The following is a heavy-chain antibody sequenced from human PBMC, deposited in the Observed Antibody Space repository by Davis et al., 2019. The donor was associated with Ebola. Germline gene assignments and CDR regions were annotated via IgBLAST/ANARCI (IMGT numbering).Heavy chain of an antibody. V-gene: IGHV4-34*01. Sequence: SETLSLTCAVYGGSFSGYYWSWIRQPPGKGLEWIGSIYYSGSTYYNPSLKSRVTISVDTSKNQFSLKLSSVTAADTAVYYCARPAAAGTDWYFDLWGRGTLVTVSS. CDR1: GGSFSGYY. J-gene: IGHJ2*01. D-gene: IGHD6-13*01. CDR2: IYYSGST. CDR3: ARPAAAGTDWYFDL.